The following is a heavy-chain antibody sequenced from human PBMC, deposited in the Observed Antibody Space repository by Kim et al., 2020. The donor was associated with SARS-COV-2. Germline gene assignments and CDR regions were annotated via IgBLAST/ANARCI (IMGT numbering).Heavy chain of an antibody. CDR1: GGTFNDYS. Sequence: SVKVSCKTSGGTFNDYSISWVRHAPGQGLEWMGAIVPIFGSANYAQKFRGRVTITADESTTTAYMDLASLTSGDTAVYYCAMAPASYHYDGSGYNW. D-gene: IGHD3-22*01. CDR3: AMAPASYHYDGSGYNW. CDR2: IVPIFGSA. V-gene: IGHV1-69*13. J-gene: IGHJ5*01.